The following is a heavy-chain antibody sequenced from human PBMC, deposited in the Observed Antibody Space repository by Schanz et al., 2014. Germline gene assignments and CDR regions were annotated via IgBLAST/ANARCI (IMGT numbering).Heavy chain of an antibody. V-gene: IGHV3-23*01. CDR1: GFSFGTYA. J-gene: IGHJ4*02. Sequence: EVHLLESGGGLVQPGGSLRLSCAASGFSFGTYAMSWVRQAPGKGLLWVSAISGGGGTTYYADSVKGRFTISRDNSKNTLYLQMNSLRAEDTAVYFCAKIERNEDWGQGTLVTVSS. D-gene: IGHD1-1*01. CDR3: AKIERNED. CDR2: ISGGGGTT.